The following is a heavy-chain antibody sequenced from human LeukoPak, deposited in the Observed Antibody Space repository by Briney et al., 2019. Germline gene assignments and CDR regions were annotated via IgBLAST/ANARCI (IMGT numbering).Heavy chain of an antibody. D-gene: IGHD3-16*01. CDR2: IIPIFGTA. CDR3: ATHGGTWSHLDY. CDR1: GGTFSSYA. J-gene: IGHJ4*02. Sequence: SVNVSCKASGGTFSSYAISWVRQAPGQGLEWMGGIIPIFGTANYAQKFQGRVTITADESTSTAYMELSSLRSEDTAVYYCATHGGTWSHLDYWGQGTLVTVSS. V-gene: IGHV1-69*13.